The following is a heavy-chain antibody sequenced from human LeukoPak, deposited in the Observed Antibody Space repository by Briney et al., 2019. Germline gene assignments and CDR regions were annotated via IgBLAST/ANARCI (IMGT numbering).Heavy chain of an antibody. CDR2: IYHSGST. D-gene: IGHD3-10*01. Sequence: SGTLSLTCAVSGGSISSSNWWSWVRQPPGKGLEWIGEIYHSGSTNYNPSPKSRVTISVDKSKNQFSLKLSSVTAADTAVYYCARDSGSGSYTNWFDPWGQGTLVTVSS. J-gene: IGHJ5*02. CDR1: GGSISSSNW. V-gene: IGHV4-4*02. CDR3: ARDSGSGSYTNWFDP.